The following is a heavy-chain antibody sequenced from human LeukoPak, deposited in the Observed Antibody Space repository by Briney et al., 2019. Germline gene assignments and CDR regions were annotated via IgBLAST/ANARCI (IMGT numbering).Heavy chain of an antibody. D-gene: IGHD2-2*01. V-gene: IGHV3-48*01. CDR2: ISSSSSTM. CDR3: ARDASGLGYCSTPNCRGAFDV. Sequence: GGSLRLSCVASGFTFTPYTMNWVRRAPGKGLEWISSISSSSSTMLYADSVKGRFTISRDNAKSSMYLQMNSLRGEDTAVYYCARDASGLGYCSTPNCRGAFDVWGQGTMVTVSS. J-gene: IGHJ3*01. CDR1: GFTFTPYT.